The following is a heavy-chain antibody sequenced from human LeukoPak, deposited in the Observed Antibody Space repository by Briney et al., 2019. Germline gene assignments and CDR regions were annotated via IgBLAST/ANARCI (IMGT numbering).Heavy chain of an antibody. V-gene: IGHV3-15*07. CDR1: GFTFSSAW. D-gene: IGHD1-1*01. J-gene: IGHJ4*02. Sequence: PGGSLRLSCAPSGFTFSSAWMHWVRQAPGKGLEWVGRIKSKVDGGTTDYAAPVKDRFTISRDDLENMLYLQMNSLKTEDTAVYYCIADTPPWNPYGLDYWGQGTLVTVSS. CDR2: IKSKVDGGTT. CDR3: IADTPPWNPYGLDY.